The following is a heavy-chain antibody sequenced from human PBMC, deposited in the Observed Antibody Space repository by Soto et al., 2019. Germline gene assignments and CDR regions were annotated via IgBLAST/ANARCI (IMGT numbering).Heavy chain of an antibody. CDR2: IWYDGSNK. CDR3: ARLKKTVTTHYYYYGMDV. J-gene: IGHJ6*02. D-gene: IGHD4-17*01. V-gene: IGHV3-33*01. CDR1: GFTFSSYG. Sequence: QVQLVESGGGVVQPGRSLRLSCAASGFTFSSYGMHWVRQAPGKGLEWVAVIWYDGSNKYYADSVKGRFTISRDNSKNTLYLQMNSLRAEDTAVYYCARLKKTVTTHYYYYGMDVWGQGTTVTVSS.